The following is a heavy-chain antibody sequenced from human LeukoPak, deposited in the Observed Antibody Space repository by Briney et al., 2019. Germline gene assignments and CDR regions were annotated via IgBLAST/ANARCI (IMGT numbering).Heavy chain of an antibody. CDR3: ARLLYYDILTGYYRDY. V-gene: IGHV4-34*01. Sequence: ASETLSLTCAVYGGSFSGYYWSWIRQPPGKGLEWIGEINHSGSTNYNPSLKSRVTISVDTSKNQFSLKLSSVTAADTAVYYCARLLYYDILTGYYRDYWGQGTLVTVSS. J-gene: IGHJ4*02. CDR2: INHSGST. D-gene: IGHD3-9*01. CDR1: GGSFSGYY.